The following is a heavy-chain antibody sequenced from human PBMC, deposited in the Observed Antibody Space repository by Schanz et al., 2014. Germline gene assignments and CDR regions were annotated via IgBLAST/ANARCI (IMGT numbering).Heavy chain of an antibody. CDR2: MNPNSGDT. Sequence: QVQLVQSGAEVKKPGASVKVSCKASGYTFSSYGITWVRQAPGQGLEWMGWMNPNSGDTGYPRKFQGRVTMTTDTSTSTAYMELRSLRSDDTAVYYCARGGYSSGWYDRDIAHFDYWGQGTLXTVSS. CDR1: GYTFSSYG. V-gene: IGHV1-18*01. CDR3: ARGGYSSGWYDRDIAHFDY. D-gene: IGHD6-19*01. J-gene: IGHJ4*02.